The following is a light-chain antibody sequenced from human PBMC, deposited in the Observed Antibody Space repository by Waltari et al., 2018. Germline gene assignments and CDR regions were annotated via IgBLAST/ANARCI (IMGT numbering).Light chain of an antibody. CDR3: QQSYSPHRT. Sequence: DIVMTQSPDSLDVSLGERATINCKSSQSVLYSSNNKNYLAWYQQKPGQPPKLLIYWASIRESGVPDRFSGSGSETEFTLTISSLQAEDVAVYYCQQSYSPHRTFGQGTRVEIK. CDR2: WAS. V-gene: IGKV4-1*01. J-gene: IGKJ1*01. CDR1: QSVLYSSNNKNY.